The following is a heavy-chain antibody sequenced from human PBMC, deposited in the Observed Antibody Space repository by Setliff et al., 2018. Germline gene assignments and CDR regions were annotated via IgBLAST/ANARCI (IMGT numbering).Heavy chain of an antibody. CDR1: GYSFTNYY. CDR2: INAGNGNT. D-gene: IGHD3-3*01. J-gene: IGHJ3*02. V-gene: IGHV1-3*01. Sequence: ASVKVSCKASGYSFTNYYIHWVRQAPGQRLEWMGWINAGNGNTKYSQKFQGRVTITRDTSASTAYMELSSLRSEDTAVYYCAKGFWDYDFWSGYYSTDDDAFDIWGQGTMVTVSS. CDR3: AKGFWDYDFWSGYYSTDDDAFDI.